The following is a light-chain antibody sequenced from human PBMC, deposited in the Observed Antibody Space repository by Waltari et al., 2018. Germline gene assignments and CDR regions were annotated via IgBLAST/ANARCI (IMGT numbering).Light chain of an antibody. Sequence: DIVLTQSPATLSLSPGERAPLSCRASQSLSNYLAWYQQKPGQAPRLLIYDTPNRATCIPARFSGSGFGTDFTLTISSLEPEDFVVYYCQQRRNWPLTFGGGTKVEIK. V-gene: IGKV3-11*01. J-gene: IGKJ4*01. CDR3: QQRRNWPLT. CDR1: QSLSNY. CDR2: DTP.